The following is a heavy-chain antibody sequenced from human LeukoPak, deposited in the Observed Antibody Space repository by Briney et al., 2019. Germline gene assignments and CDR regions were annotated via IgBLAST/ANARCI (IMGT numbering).Heavy chain of an antibody. CDR3: ANTGPYDRTYYYYGMDV. J-gene: IGHJ6*02. V-gene: IGHV3-23*01. Sequence: PGGSLRLSCVGSGFTISSYAMSWVRQAPGKGLEWVSTISDNGGSTSYADSVKGRFTISRDTSKNTLNLQMNSLRAEDTAVYYCANTGPYDRTYYYYGMDVWGQGTTVTVSS. CDR1: GFTISSYA. D-gene: IGHD1-14*01. CDR2: ISDNGGST.